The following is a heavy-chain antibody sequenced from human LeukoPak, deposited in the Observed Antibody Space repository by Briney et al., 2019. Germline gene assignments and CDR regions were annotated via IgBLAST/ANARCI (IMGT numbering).Heavy chain of an antibody. V-gene: IGHV1-2*02. CDR2: IYPYTGAT. CDR3: ARDGPAQMVDFDY. J-gene: IGHJ4*02. D-gene: IGHD3-10*01. Sequence: DSVKVSCKASGYTFSCTGWYLYWLRQAPGQGLECMGWIYPYTGATHYAQKLQGRVAMTSDTSISTAYMELSRLRPDDTAVYYCARDGPAQMVDFDYWGQGTLVTVSS. CDR1: GYTFSCTGWY.